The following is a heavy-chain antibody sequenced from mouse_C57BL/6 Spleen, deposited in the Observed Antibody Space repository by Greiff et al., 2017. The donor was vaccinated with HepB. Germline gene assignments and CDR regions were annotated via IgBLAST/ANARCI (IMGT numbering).Heavy chain of an antibody. CDR2: IDPSDSET. CDR1: GYTFTSYW. D-gene: IGHD3-3*01. J-gene: IGHJ2*01. V-gene: IGHV1-52*01. Sequence: QVQLKESGAELVRPGSSVKLSCKASGYTFTSYWMHWVKQRPIQGLEWIGNIDPSDSETHYNQKFKDKATLTVDKSSSTAYMQLSSLTSEDSAVYYCARGWGRRNFDYWGQGTTLTVSS. CDR3: ARGWGRRNFDY.